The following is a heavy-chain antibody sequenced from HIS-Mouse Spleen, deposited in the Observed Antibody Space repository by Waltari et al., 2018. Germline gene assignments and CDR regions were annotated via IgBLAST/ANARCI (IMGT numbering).Heavy chain of an antibody. CDR3: ARRRSYFDY. CDR1: GFTVMSYA. CDR2: ISYDGSNK. Sequence: QVQLVESGGGVVQPGRSLRLSRAASGFTVMSYALHWVRQAPGKGMEWVAVISYDGSNKYYADSVKGRFTISRDNSKNTLYLQMNSLRAEDTAVYYCARRRSYFDYWGQGTLVTVSS. J-gene: IGHJ4*02. V-gene: IGHV3-30-3*01.